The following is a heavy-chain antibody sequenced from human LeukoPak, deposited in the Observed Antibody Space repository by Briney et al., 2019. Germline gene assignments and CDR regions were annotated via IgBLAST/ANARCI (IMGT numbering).Heavy chain of an antibody. CDR1: GGTFSSYA. D-gene: IGHD6-13*01. CDR2: IIPILGIA. CDR3: ASAGISSGLGRSTSWFDP. J-gene: IGHJ5*02. V-gene: IGHV1-69*04. Sequence: SVKVSCKASGGTFSSYAISWVRQAPGQGLEWMGRIIPILGIANYAQKFQGRVTITADKSTSTAYMELSSLRSEDTAVYYCASAGISSGLGRSTSWFDPWGQGTLVTVSS.